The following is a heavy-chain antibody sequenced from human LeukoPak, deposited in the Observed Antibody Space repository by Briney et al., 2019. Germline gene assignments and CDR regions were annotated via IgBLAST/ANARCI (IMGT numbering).Heavy chain of an antibody. CDR2: ISSSSSYI. V-gene: IGHV3-21*04. CDR3: ARGVVRDYASDY. CDR1: GFTFSSYS. J-gene: IGHJ4*02. D-gene: IGHD3-10*01. Sequence: GGSLRLSCAASGFTFSSYSMNWVCQAPGKGLEWVSSISSSSSYIYYADSVKGRFTISRDNAKNSLYLQMNSLRAEDTAVYYCARGVVRDYASDYWGQGTLVTVSS.